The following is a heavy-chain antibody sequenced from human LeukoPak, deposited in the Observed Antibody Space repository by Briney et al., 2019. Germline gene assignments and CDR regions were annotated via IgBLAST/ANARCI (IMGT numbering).Heavy chain of an antibody. Sequence: ASVKVSCKASGYTFTSYDINWVRQATGQGLEWMGWMNPNSGNTGYAQKFRGRVTITRNTSISTAYMELSSLRSEDTAVYYCARGVGYCSSTSCYEIDYWGQGTLVTVSS. D-gene: IGHD2-2*03. CDR2: MNPNSGNT. J-gene: IGHJ4*02. CDR1: GYTFTSYD. CDR3: ARGVGYCSSTSCYEIDY. V-gene: IGHV1-8*03.